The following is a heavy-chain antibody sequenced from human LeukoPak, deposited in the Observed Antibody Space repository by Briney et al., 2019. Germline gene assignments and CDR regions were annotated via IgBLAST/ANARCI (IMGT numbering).Heavy chain of an antibody. V-gene: IGHV3-49*03. J-gene: IGHJ6*02. Sequence: EAGGSLRLSCVASGFTFSNAWMSWLRQAPGKGLEWVGFIRSKAYGVRTEYAASVKGRFTISRDDSKSIAYLQMNSLKTEDTAMYYCSSHEITDIVVVVAATDYYYYGMDVWGQGTTVTVSS. CDR3: SSHEITDIVVVVAATDYYYYGMDV. CDR1: GFTFSNAW. D-gene: IGHD2-15*01. CDR2: IRSKAYGVRT.